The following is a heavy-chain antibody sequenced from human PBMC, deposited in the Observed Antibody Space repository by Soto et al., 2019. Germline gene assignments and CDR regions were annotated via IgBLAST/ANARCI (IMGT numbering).Heavy chain of an antibody. V-gene: IGHV1-2*02. CDR2: INPNSGGT. CDR1: GYTFTGYY. J-gene: IGHJ4*02. CDR3: ARGGMATITAPVDY. Sequence: ASVKVSFKASGYTFTGYYMHWVRQAPGQGLEWMGWINPNSGGTNYAQKFQGRVTMTRDTSISTAYMELSRLRSDDTAVYYCARGGMATITAPVDYWGQGTLVTVSS. D-gene: IGHD5-12*01.